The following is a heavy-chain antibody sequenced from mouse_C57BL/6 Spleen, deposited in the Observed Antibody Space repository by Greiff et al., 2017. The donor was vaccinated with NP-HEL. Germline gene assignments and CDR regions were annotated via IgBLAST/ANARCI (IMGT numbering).Heavy chain of an antibody. CDR1: GFNIKDDY. D-gene: IGHD1-1*01. CDR3: TTDGSSPFAY. V-gene: IGHV14-4*01. J-gene: IGHJ3*01. CDR2: IDPENGDT. Sequence: EVQLQQSGAELVRPGASVKLSCTASGFNIKDDYMHWVKQRPEHGLEWIGWIDPENGDTEYASKFQGKATITADTSSNTAYLQLSSLTSEDTAVYYCTTDGSSPFAYWGQGTLVTVAA.